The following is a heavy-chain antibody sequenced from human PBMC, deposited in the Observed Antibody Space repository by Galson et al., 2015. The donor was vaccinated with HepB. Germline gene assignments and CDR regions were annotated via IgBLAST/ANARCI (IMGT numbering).Heavy chain of an antibody. J-gene: IGHJ4*02. Sequence: SVKVSCKASGYTFTGYYMHWVRQAPGQGLEWMGRINPNSGGTNYAQKFQGRVTMTRDTSISTAYMELSRLRSDDTAVYYCAREEGGDYEVLFDYWGQGTLVTVSS. V-gene: IGHV1-2*06. CDR2: INPNSGGT. D-gene: IGHD4-17*01. CDR1: GYTFTGYY. CDR3: AREEGGDYEVLFDY.